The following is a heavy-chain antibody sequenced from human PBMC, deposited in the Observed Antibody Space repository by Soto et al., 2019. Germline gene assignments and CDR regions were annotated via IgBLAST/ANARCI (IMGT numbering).Heavy chain of an antibody. D-gene: IGHD3-3*01. CDR1: GFTFSSYE. Sequence: GESLKISCAASGFTFSSYEMNWVRQAPGKGLEWVSYISSSGSTIYYADSVKGRFTISRDNAKNSLYLQMNSLRAEDTAVYYCATPLGYNTIFGVVDYWGQGTLVTVSS. CDR2: ISSSGSTI. V-gene: IGHV3-48*03. J-gene: IGHJ4*02. CDR3: ATPLGYNTIFGVVDY.